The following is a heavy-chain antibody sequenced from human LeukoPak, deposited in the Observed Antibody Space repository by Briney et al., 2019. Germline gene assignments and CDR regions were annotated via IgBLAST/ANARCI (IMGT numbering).Heavy chain of an antibody. J-gene: IGHJ6*02. V-gene: IGHV4-4*02. CDR3: ARGRGVTRDYYYGMDV. CDR1: GGSISSSNFW. CDR2: ISDGGNT. Sequence: SETPSLTCAVSGGSISSSNFWWSWVRQSPGKGLEWIGEISDGGNTNYNPSLKSRVSISADKSKNQFSLDLKSVSAADRAVYYCARGRGVTRDYYYGMDVWGQGTTVTVSS. D-gene: IGHD3-10*01.